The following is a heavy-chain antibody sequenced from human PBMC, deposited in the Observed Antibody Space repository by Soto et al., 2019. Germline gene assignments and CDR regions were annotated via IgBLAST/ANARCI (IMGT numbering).Heavy chain of an antibody. CDR2: IYYSGST. D-gene: IGHD4-17*01. CDR1: GGSISSGSYY. V-gene: IGHV4-61*01. CDR3: ARRYGASFDY. J-gene: IGHJ4*02. Sequence: SETLSHTYTVSGGSISSGSYYWSWIRQPPGKGLEWIGYIYYSGSTNYNPALKSRVTISVDTSKNQFSLKLSSVTAAVTAVYYCARRYGASFDYWGQGTLVTVSS.